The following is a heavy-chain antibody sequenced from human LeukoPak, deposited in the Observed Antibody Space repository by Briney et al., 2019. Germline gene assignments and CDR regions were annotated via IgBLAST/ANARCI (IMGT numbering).Heavy chain of an antibody. Sequence: GESLKISCKGSGYSFTSYWIGWVRQMPGKGLEWMGIIYPGDSVTRYSPSFQGQVTISADKSISTAYLQWSSLKASDTAMYYRARVIAAAMGAFDIWGQGTMVTVSS. V-gene: IGHV5-51*01. CDR3: ARVIAAAMGAFDI. CDR1: GYSFTSYW. J-gene: IGHJ3*02. D-gene: IGHD6-13*01. CDR2: IYPGDSVT.